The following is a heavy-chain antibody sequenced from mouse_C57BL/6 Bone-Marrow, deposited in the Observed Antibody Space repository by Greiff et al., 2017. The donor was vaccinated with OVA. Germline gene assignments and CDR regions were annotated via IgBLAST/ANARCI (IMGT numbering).Heavy chain of an antibody. D-gene: IGHD1-1*01. CDR2: IYPRSGNN. V-gene: IGHV1-81*01. Sequence: VQLQQSGAELARPGASVKLSCKASGYTFTSYGISWVKQRTGQGLEWIGEIYPRSGNNYYNEKFKGKATLTADKSSSTAYMELLSLTSENSSVYFCARENYYGRTGFDDWGQGTTLTVSS. J-gene: IGHJ2*01. CDR3: ARENYYGRTGFDD. CDR1: GYTFTSYG.